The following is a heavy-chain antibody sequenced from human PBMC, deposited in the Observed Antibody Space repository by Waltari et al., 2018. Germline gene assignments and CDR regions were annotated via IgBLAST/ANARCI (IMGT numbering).Heavy chain of an antibody. CDR1: GFTFSSYG. D-gene: IGHD6-19*01. J-gene: IGHJ4*02. CDR3: AKDWAVASDY. Sequence: QVQLVESGGGVVQPGGSLRLSCAASGFTFSSYGMHWVRQAPGKGLEWVAFIRYDGSNKYYADSVKGRFTISRDNSKNTLYLQMNSLRAEDTAVYYCAKDWAVASDYWGQGTLATVSS. V-gene: IGHV3-30*02. CDR2: IRYDGSNK.